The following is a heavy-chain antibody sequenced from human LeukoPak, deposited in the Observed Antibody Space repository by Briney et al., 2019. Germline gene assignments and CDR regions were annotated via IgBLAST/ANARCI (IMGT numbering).Heavy chain of an antibody. CDR3: ARGLLPMVRGVISWFDP. CDR2: IYYSGST. Sequence: SETLSLTCTVSGGSISSYYWSWIRQPPGKGLEWIGYIYYSGSTNYNPSLKSRVTISVDTSKNQFSLKLSSVTAADTAVYYCARGLLPMVRGVISWFDPWGQGTLVTVSS. J-gene: IGHJ5*02. CDR1: GGSISSYY. V-gene: IGHV4-59*12. D-gene: IGHD3-10*01.